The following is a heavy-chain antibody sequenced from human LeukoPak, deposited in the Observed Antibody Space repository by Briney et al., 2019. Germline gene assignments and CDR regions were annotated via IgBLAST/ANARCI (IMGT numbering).Heavy chain of an antibody. CDR2: INHSEST. CDR1: GESFSGYY. J-gene: IGHJ4*02. V-gene: IGHV4-34*01. CDR3: ARGHTTADY. Sequence: SETLSLTCAVYGESFSGYYWSWVRQPPGKGLEWIEEINHSESTNYNPSLKSRVTISVDTSKNQFSLKLSSVTAADTAVYYCARGHTTADYWGQGTLVTVSS. D-gene: IGHD4-17*01.